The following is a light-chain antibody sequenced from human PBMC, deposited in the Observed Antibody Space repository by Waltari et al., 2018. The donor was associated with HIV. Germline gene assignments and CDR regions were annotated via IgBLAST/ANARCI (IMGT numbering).Light chain of an antibody. J-gene: IGLJ3*02. Sequence: QSVLTQPPSASGTPGQRVTISCSGSSSNVVTNYVYCYKQLPGTPPDLVIYHNKQRPLAGPDRFAGSKWGTAASLGISGRRSENEADYYCATWDDSVSAWLFCGGTRLSVL. CDR3: ATWDDSVSAWL. CDR1: SSNVVTNY. CDR2: HNK. V-gene: IGLV1-47*01.